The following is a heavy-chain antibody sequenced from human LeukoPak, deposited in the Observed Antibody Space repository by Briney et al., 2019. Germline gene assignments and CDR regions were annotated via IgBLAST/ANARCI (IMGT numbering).Heavy chain of an antibody. V-gene: IGHV3-7*01. J-gene: IGHJ4*02. CDR3: ARDLAYSRLDY. Sequence: PGGSLRLSCAVSGLTFSSSWMDWARQAPGKGLEWVASINPDGNKKYSADSVKGRFTISRDNAENSLYLQMNSLRVEDTAFYYCARDLAYSRLDYWGQGMLVTVSS. D-gene: IGHD5-18*01. CDR2: INPDGNKK. CDR1: GLTFSSSW.